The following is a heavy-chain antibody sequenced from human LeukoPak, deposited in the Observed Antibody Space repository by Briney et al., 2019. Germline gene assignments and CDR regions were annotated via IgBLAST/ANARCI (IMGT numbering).Heavy chain of an antibody. Sequence: GGSLRLSCAASGFTFSAYVMHWVRQAPGKGLDWVALVSYDGSTTYYSDAVKGRVTVSRDNSKNSLYLQMNSLRAEATAVYYCARGEYYYGSGFPFDYWGQGTLVTVSS. V-gene: IGHV3-30-3*01. CDR1: GFTFSAYV. J-gene: IGHJ4*02. D-gene: IGHD3-10*01. CDR2: VSYDGSTT. CDR3: ARGEYYYGSGFPFDY.